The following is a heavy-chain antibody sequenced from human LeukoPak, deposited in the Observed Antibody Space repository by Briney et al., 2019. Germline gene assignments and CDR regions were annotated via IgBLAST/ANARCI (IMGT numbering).Heavy chain of an antibody. J-gene: IGHJ1*01. CDR3: ATRGPSLPPRYFQH. V-gene: IGHV1-2*02. D-gene: IGHD3-10*01. CDR1: GYAFTGYY. Sequence: ASVKVSCKASGYAFTGYYMHWVRQAPGQGLEWMGWINPDSGGTNYAQKFQGRVTMTRDTSISTAYMELSSLRSEDTAVYYCATRGPSLPPRYFQHWGQGTLVTVSS. CDR2: INPDSGGT.